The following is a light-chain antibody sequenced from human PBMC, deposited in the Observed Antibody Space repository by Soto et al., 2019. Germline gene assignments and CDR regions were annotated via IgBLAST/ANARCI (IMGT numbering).Light chain of an antibody. CDR2: GAS. Sequence: DIQLTQPPPTLSAPVGDKVTTTSRASQRTRYNLPWYQQRPGKAPKLLIYGASSLQSGVPSRFSGSGSGTEFTLTISSLQPDDFATYFCQHHNSYSQTFGQGTKVEIK. V-gene: IGKV1-5*01. J-gene: IGKJ1*01. CDR3: QHHNSYSQT. CDR1: QRTRYN.